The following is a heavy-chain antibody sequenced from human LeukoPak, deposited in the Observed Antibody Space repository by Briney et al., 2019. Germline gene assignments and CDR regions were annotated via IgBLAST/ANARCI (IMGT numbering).Heavy chain of an antibody. Sequence: ASVKVSCKASGYTFTSYGISWVRQAPGQGLEWMGWISAYNGNTNYAQKLQGRVTMTTDTSTSTAYMELRSLRSDDTAVYHCARDETSRRGGVIAPGYWGQGTLVTVSS. D-gene: IGHD3-16*02. CDR3: ARDETSRRGGVIAPGY. V-gene: IGHV1-18*04. J-gene: IGHJ4*02. CDR1: GYTFTSYG. CDR2: ISAYNGNT.